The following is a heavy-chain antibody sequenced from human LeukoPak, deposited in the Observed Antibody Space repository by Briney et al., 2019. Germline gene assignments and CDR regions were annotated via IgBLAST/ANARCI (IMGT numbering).Heavy chain of an antibody. V-gene: IGHV4-34*01. CDR3: ARVGLRENWEPGIAAAVHYYGMDV. CDR2: INHSGST. J-gene: IGHJ6*02. CDR1: GGSFSGYY. Sequence: PSETLSLTCAVSGGSFSGYYWSWIRQPPGKGLEWIGEINHSGSTNYNPSLKRRVTISVDTSKNQFSLKLSSVTAADTAVYYCARVGLRENWEPGIAAAVHYYGMDVWGQGTTVTVSS. D-gene: IGHD6-13*01.